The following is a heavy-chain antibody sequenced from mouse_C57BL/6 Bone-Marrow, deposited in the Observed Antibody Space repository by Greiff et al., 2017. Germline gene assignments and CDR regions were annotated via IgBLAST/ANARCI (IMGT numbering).Heavy chain of an antibody. CDR3: ARGVWRFAY. J-gene: IGHJ3*01. D-gene: IGHD2-10*02. CDR2: ISDGGSYT. V-gene: IGHV5-4*01. Sequence: EVQGVESGGGLVKPGGSLKLSCAASGFTFSSYALSWVRQTPEKRLEWVATISDGGSYTYYPDNVKGRFTISRDNAKNNLYLQMSHLKSEDTAMYYCARGVWRFAYWGQGTLVTVSA. CDR1: GFTFSSYA.